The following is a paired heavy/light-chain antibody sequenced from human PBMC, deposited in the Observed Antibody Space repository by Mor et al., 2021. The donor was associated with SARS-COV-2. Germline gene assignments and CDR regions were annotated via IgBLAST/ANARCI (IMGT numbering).Heavy chain of an antibody. D-gene: IGHD1-26*01. CDR1: GGSISSYS. CDR2: IYYSGST. CDR3: ARGRSGSDFAD. Sequence: QVQLQESGPGLVKPSETLSLTCTVSGGSISSYSWSWIRQPPGKGLEWIGYIYYSGSTNYNPSLKSRVTISVDTSKNQFSLKLSSVTAADTAVYYCARGRSGSDFADWGQGTLVTVSS. V-gene: IGHV4-59*01. J-gene: IGHJ4*02.
Light chain of an antibody. Sequence: SSELTQDPAVSVALGQTVRITCQGDSLRSYYASWYQQKPGQAPILVIYDKNNRPSGIPDRFSGSSSGNTASLTITGAQAEDEADYYCDSRDSSGNHYVFGTGTTVTVL. CDR2: DKN. V-gene: IGLV3-19*01. CDR1: SLRSYY. CDR3: DSRDSSGNHYV. J-gene: IGLJ1*01.